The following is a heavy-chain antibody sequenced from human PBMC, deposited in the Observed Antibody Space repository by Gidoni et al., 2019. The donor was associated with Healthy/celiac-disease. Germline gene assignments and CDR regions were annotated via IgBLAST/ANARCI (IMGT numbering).Heavy chain of an antibody. CDR2: IYYSGST. D-gene: IGHD4-17*01. J-gene: IGHJ3*02. V-gene: IGHV4-59*01. CDR3: ARVFPKTTVVTRAGAFDI. Sequence: QVQLQESGPGLVKPSETLSLTCTVSGGSISSYYWSWIRQPPGKGLEWIGYIYYSGSTNYNPSLKSRVTISVDTSKNQFSLKLSSVTAADTAVYYCARVFPKTTVVTRAGAFDIWGQGTMVTVSS. CDR1: GGSISSYY.